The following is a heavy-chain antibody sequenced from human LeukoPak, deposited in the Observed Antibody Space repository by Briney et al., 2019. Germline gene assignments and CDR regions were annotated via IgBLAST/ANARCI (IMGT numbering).Heavy chain of an antibody. Sequence: SETLSLTCTVSGGSISSSRSYWGWSRQPPGKGLEWIGSIYYSGSTYYNPSLKSRVTISVDTSKNQFSLKLSSVTAADTAVYYCARHLGGWFPRHYYYMDVWGKGTTVTISS. CDR2: IYYSGST. J-gene: IGHJ6*03. CDR3: ARHLGGWFPRHYYYMDV. D-gene: IGHD6-19*01. V-gene: IGHV4-39*01. CDR1: GGSISSSRSY.